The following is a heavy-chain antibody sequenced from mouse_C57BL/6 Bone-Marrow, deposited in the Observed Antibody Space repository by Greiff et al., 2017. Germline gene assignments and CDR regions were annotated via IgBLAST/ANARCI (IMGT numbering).Heavy chain of an antibody. CDR2: ISSGSSTI. D-gene: IGHD1-1*01. CDR3: ARRTYCSSFFDY. V-gene: IGHV5-17*01. CDR1: GFTFSDYG. J-gene: IGHJ2*01. Sequence: VQLKESGGGLVKPGGSLKLSCAASGFTFSDYGMHWVRQAPEKGLEWVAYISSGSSTIYYAETVKGRFTISRDNAKNTLFLQMTSLRSEDTAMYYCARRTYCSSFFDYWGQGTTLTVSS.